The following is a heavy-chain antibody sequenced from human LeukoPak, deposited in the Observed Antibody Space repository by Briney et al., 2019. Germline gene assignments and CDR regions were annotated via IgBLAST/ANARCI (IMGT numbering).Heavy chain of an antibody. J-gene: IGHJ5*02. CDR1: GYTLTELS. D-gene: IGHD1-7*01. CDR2: FDPEDGET. V-gene: IGHV1-24*01. CDR3: ATGRDNWNYGGEWFDP. Sequence: GASVKVSSKVSGYTLTELSMHWVRQAPGKGLEWMGGFDPEDGETIYAQKFQGRVTMTEDTSTDTAYMELSSLRSEDTAVYYCATGRDNWNYGGEWFDPWGQGTLVTVSS.